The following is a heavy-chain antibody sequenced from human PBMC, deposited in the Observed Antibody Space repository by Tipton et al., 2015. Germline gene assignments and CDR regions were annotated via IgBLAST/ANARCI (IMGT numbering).Heavy chain of an antibody. Sequence: TLSLTCTVSGGSISSSSYYWGWIRQPPGKGLEWIGSIYYSGSTYFNPSLTSRVSVSVDTSKNQFSLNLRPVTAADTAVYFCAKTHGAYDWYLDHWGQGTLVTVSS. J-gene: IGHJ4*02. CDR1: GGSISSSSYY. D-gene: IGHD5-12*01. V-gene: IGHV4-39*07. CDR2: IYYSGST. CDR3: AKTHGAYDWYLDH.